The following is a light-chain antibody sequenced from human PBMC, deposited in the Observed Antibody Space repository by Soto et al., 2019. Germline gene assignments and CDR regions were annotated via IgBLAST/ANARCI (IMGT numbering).Light chain of an antibody. CDR3: FSYAGSDSFV. Sequence: QSVLTQPRSVSGSPGQSVTISCTGTSSDVGGYSYVSWYQQHPGKAPKLMMYDVKTRPSGIPDRFSGSKSGNTASLTISGLQAEDEADYYCFSYAGSDSFVFGSGTKLTVL. J-gene: IGLJ1*01. CDR1: SSDVGGYSY. V-gene: IGLV2-11*01. CDR2: DVK.